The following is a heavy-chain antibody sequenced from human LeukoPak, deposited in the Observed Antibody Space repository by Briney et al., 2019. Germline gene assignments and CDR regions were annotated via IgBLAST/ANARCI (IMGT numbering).Heavy chain of an antibody. CDR1: GFPFSSHA. Sequence: GGSLRLSCAASGFPFSSHAMTWVRQAPGKGLERVSTISDSVGSTYYADSVRGRFTISRDTSKNTLYLQMNSLTAEDTAVYYCARAIGSSAYYSFDYWGQGTLVTVSS. CDR3: ARAIGSSAYYSFDY. CDR2: ISDSVGST. D-gene: IGHD3-22*01. J-gene: IGHJ4*02. V-gene: IGHV3-23*01.